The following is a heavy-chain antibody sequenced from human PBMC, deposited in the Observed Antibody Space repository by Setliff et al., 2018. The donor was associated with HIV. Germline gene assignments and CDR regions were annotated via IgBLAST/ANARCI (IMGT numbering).Heavy chain of an antibody. CDR3: LTHHGDPDY. J-gene: IGHJ4*02. CDR2: INVGGGTK. Sequence: LRLSCAASIFDFDNLYMAWIRQAPGKGLEWVSYINVGGGTKYYADSVRGRFTISRDDTKNSLFLQMESLRAEDTAIYYCLTHHGDPDYWGRGTLVTVSS. CDR1: IFDFDNLY. V-gene: IGHV3-11*04. D-gene: IGHD4-17*01.